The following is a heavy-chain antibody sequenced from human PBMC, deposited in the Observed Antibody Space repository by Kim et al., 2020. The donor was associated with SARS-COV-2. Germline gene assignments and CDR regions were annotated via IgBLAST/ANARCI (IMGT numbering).Heavy chain of an antibody. Sequence: YYNPSPKRRVTISVDTSKNQFSLKLSSVTAADTAVYYCATGGVVVVPADYWGQGTLVTVSS. D-gene: IGHD2-2*01. CDR3: ATGGVVVVPADY. V-gene: IGHV4-39*01. J-gene: IGHJ4*02.